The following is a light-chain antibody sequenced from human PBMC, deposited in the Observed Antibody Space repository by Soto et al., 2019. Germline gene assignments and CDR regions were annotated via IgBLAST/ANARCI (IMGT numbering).Light chain of an antibody. CDR1: SSDVGGYNY. CDR2: EVS. Sequence: SALAQPASVSGSPGQSITISCTGTSSDVGGYNYVSWYQQQSGKAPKLMIHEVSNRPSGVSNRFSGSKSGNTASLTISGLQAEDEADYYCSSFTRSRAYVFGSGTKVTV. CDR3: SSFTRSRAYV. V-gene: IGLV2-14*01. J-gene: IGLJ1*01.